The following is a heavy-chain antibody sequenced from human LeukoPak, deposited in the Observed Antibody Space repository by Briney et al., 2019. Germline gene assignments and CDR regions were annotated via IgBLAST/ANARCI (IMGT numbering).Heavy chain of an antibody. CDR1: GGTFSSYA. Sequence: SVKVSCKASGGTFSSYAISWVRQAPGQGLEWMGGIIPIFGTANYAQKFQGRVTITADESTSTAYMELSSLRSEDTAVYYCAGCLVRGVIIKGNWFDPWGQGTPVTVSS. D-gene: IGHD3-10*01. CDR3: AGCLVRGVIIKGNWFDP. V-gene: IGHV1-69*01. J-gene: IGHJ5*02. CDR2: IIPIFGTA.